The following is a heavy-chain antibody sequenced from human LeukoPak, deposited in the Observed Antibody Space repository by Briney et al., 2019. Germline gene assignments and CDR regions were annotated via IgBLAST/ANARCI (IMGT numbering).Heavy chain of an antibody. J-gene: IGHJ4*02. V-gene: IGHV4-61*02. CDR1: GGSISSSSYY. CDR3: ARGLLSTVEY. Sequence: SETLSLTCTVSGGSISSSSYYWSWIRQPAGKGLEWIGRIYSSGNTDYNPSLKSRVTMSIDTSKNHFSLRVSSVTAADTAVYYCARGLLSTVEYWGQGTLVTVSS. D-gene: IGHD4-11*01. CDR2: IYSSGNT.